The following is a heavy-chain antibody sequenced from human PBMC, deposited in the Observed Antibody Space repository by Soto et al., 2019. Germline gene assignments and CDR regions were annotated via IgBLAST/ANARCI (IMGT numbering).Heavy chain of an antibody. D-gene: IGHD6-19*01. Sequence: QVQLVEYGGGVVQPGRSLRLACAASGFTFSSYGMQWVSQAQGKVLEWVSGIWYDGSNKYYEDSVKGRFTISTDNSKNTLNLQMNSLRDEDMSVYYCARDCAGYNGGWYPRGGFDYSGKGNLGTVSS. CDR2: IWYDGSNK. CDR1: GFTFSSYG. CDR3: ARDCAGYNGGWYPRGGFDY. J-gene: IGHJ4*02. V-gene: IGHV3-33*01.